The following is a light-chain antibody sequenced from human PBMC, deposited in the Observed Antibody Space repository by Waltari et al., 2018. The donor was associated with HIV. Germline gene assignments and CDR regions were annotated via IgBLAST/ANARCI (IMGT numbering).Light chain of an antibody. Sequence: SALTQPASVSGSPVQSITISCTGTSSDVGSYNLVSWYHQYPGKVPKLMIYEVSKRSSGVSNRFCGSKSGNTASLTISGLQAEDGPDYYCCSYAGSSTPFVFGTATKVTVL. V-gene: IGLV2-23*02. CDR3: CSYAGSSTPFV. CDR2: EVS. CDR1: SSDVGSYNL. J-gene: IGLJ1*01.